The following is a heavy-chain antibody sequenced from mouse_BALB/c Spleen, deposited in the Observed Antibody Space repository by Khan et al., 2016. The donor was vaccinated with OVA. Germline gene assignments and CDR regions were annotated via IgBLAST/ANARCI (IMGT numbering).Heavy chain of an antibody. CDR1: GYTFTNYV. Sequence: QIQLVQSGPELKKPGETVKISCKASGYTFTNYVMNWVKQSPGKGLKWMGWINTYTGEPTYADDFKGRFAFSLETSASTAYLQINSIKNEDTATYFCARFHGGYWGQGTTLTVSS. CDR2: INTYTGEP. V-gene: IGHV9-3-1*01. J-gene: IGHJ2*01. CDR3: ARFHGGY.